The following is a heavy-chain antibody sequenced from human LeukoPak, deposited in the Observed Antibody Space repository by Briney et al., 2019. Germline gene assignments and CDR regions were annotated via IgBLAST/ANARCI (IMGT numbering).Heavy chain of an antibody. CDR2: IYYSGST. CDR3: AGSSWPKYFQH. J-gene: IGHJ1*01. D-gene: IGHD6-13*01. V-gene: IGHV4-39*01. CDR1: GGSISSSSYY. Sequence: SETLSLTCTVSGGSISSSSYYWGWIRQPPGKGLEWIGSIYYSGSTYYNPSLKSRVTISVDTSKNQFSLKLSSVTAADTAVYYCAGSSWPKYFQHWGQGTLVTVSS.